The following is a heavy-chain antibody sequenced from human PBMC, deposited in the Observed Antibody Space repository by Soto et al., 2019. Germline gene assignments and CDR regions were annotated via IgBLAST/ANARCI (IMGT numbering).Heavy chain of an antibody. D-gene: IGHD5-18*01. V-gene: IGHV3-23*01. CDR1: GFTFSSSA. J-gene: IGHJ4*02. Sequence: AXESLSVSFSASGFTFSSSAMIWFRQAPGKGLDCVSAITGSGASTYYADSVNGRLTISSDKSKNTLDLQVNGVRAEDTGLYYCATRYSYVDYWGRKPLVTVSS. CDR2: ITGSGAST. CDR3: ATRYSYVDY.